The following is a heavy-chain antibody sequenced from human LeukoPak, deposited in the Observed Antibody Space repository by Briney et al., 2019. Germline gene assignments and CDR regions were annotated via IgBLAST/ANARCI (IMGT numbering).Heavy chain of an antibody. CDR3: ARDRHYYGSGSENWFDP. V-gene: IGHV3-30*04. J-gene: IGHJ5*02. Sequence: PGGSLRLSCAASGFTFSSYAMHWVRQAPGKGLEWVAVISYDGSNKYYADSVKGRFTISRDNSKNTLYLQMNSLRAEDTAVYYCARDRHYYGSGSENWFDPWGQGTLVTVS. D-gene: IGHD3-10*01. CDR1: GFTFSSYA. CDR2: ISYDGSNK.